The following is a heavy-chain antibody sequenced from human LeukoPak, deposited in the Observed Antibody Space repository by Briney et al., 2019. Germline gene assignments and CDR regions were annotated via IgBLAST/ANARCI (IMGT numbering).Heavy chain of an antibody. CDR1: GFTFSSYA. CDR3: AKVPNCSGGSCYSYYYYYMDV. V-gene: IGHV3-23*01. D-gene: IGHD2-15*01. CDR2: ISGSGGST. Sequence: PGGSLRLSCAASGFTFSSYAMSWVRQAPGKGLEWVSAISGSGGSTYYADSVKGRFTISRDNSKNTLNLQMNSLRAEDTAVYYCAKVPNCSGGSCYSYYYYYMDVWGKGTTVTVSS. J-gene: IGHJ6*03.